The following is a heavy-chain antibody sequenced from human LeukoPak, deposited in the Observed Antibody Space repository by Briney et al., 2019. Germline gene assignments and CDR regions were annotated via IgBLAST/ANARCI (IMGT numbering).Heavy chain of an antibody. D-gene: IGHD4-17*01. CDR1: GFTFSSYA. CDR2: ISYDGSNK. CDR3: ARGGTYGDYFGY. J-gene: IGHJ4*02. V-gene: IGHV3-30-3*01. Sequence: GGSLRLSCAASGFTFSSYAMHWVRQAPGKGLEWVAVISYDGSNKYYADSVKGRFTISRDNSKNTLYLQMNSLRAEDTAVYYCARGGTYGDYFGYWGQGTLVTVSS.